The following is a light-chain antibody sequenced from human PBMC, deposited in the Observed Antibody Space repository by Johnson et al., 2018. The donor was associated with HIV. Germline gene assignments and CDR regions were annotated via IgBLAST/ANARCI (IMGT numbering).Light chain of an antibody. CDR1: SSNIGNNF. CDR3: GTWDTSLSTGGV. CDR2: KDN. J-gene: IGLJ1*01. V-gene: IGLV1-51*02. Sequence: QSVLTQPPSVSAAPGQKVTISCSGSSSNIGNNFVSWYQVLPGTAPKLLIYKDNERPSGIPDRFSGSKSGTSAPLGITGLQTGDEADYYCGTWDTSLSTGGVFGTGTKVTVL.